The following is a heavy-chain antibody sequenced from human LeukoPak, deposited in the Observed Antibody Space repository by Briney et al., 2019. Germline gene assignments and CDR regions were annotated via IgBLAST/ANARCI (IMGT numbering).Heavy chain of an antibody. D-gene: IGHD6-19*01. Sequence: PGGSLRLSCAASGFTFSSYAMHWVRQAPGKGLEWVAVISYDGSNKYYADSVKGRFTISRDNSKNTLYLQMNSLRAEDTAIYYCAKDFGWSNYFDYWGQGTLVTVSS. CDR3: AKDFGWSNYFDY. V-gene: IGHV3-30-3*01. CDR1: GFTFSSYA. CDR2: ISYDGSNK. J-gene: IGHJ4*02.